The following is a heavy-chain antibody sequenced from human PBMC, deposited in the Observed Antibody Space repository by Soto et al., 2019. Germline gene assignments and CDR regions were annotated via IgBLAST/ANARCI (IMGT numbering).Heavy chain of an antibody. CDR2: TYYRSKWYN. V-gene: IGHV6-1*01. D-gene: IGHD6-6*01. CDR3: ARNGVGSSSSNDYYYYYYMDV. CDR1: GDSVSSNSAA. J-gene: IGHJ6*03. Sequence: PSQTLSLTCAISGDSVSSNSAAWNWIRQSPSRGLEWLGRTYYRSKWYNDYAVSVKSRITINPDTSKNQFSLQLNSVTPEDTAAYYCARNGVGSSSSNDYYYYYYMDVWGKGTTVTVSS.